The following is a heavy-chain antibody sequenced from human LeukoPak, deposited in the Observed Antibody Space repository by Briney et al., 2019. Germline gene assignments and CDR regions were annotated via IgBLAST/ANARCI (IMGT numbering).Heavy chain of an antibody. CDR2: ISSNGGST. J-gene: IGHJ6*02. CDR1: GFTFSSYA. Sequence: SGGSLRLSCSASGFTFSSYAMHWVRQAPGKGLEYVSAISSNGGSTYYADSVKGRFTISRDNSKNTLYLQMNSLRAEDTAVYYCARDPIAAAGSNYYYYYGMDVWGQGTTVTVSS. V-gene: IGHV3-64*04. CDR3: ARDPIAAAGSNYYYYYGMDV. D-gene: IGHD6-13*01.